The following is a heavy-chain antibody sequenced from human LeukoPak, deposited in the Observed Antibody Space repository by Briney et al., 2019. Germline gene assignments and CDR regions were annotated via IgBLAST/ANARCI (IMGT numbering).Heavy chain of an antibody. J-gene: IGHJ2*01. CDR2: IYTSGST. V-gene: IGHV4-61*02. CDR1: GGSISSGSYY. Sequence: SQTLSLTCTVSGGSISSGSYYWSWIRQPAGKGLEWIGRIYTSGSTNYNPSLKSRVTISVDTSKNQFSLKLSSVTAADTAVYYGAREWSFDLWGRGTLVTVSS. CDR3: AREWSFDL.